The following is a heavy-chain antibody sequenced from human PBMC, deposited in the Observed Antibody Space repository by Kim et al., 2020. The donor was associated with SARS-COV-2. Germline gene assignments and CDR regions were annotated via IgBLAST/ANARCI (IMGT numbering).Heavy chain of an antibody. CDR2: ISYDGRNI. V-gene: IGHV3-30*18. Sequence: GGSLRLSCAASRLTFRTSGMHWVRQAPGKGLEWVSSISYDGRNIYYEDSVKGRFTISRDNSKNTMYLEMNSLRNEDTDLYYCTKANRTMIGMDGWGRGTTLT. J-gene: IGHJ6*02. CDR3: TKANRTMIGMDG. CDR1: RLTFRTSG. D-gene: IGHD3-22*01.